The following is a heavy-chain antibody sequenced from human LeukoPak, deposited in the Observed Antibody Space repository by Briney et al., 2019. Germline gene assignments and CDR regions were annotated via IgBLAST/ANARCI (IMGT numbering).Heavy chain of an antibody. CDR2: ISSSGSTI. D-gene: IGHD1-26*01. CDR3: ARDPSLVGATQYYFDY. Sequence: GGSLRLSCAASGFTFSDYYMSWIRQAPGKGLEWVSYISSSGSTIYCADSVKGRFTISRDNAKNSLYLQMNSLRAEDTAVYYCARDPSLVGATQYYFDYWGQGTLVTVSS. CDR1: GFTFSDYY. V-gene: IGHV3-11*01. J-gene: IGHJ4*02.